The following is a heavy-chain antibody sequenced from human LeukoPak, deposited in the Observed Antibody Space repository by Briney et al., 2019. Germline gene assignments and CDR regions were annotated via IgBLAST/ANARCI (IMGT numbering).Heavy chain of an antibody. D-gene: IGHD3-16*01. Sequence: ASVKVSCRTSGYTFTTHAVHWVRQAPGQSLEWMGWINTANGGTGYSQKFQGRVTITSDTSASTGYMEMSSLRSEDTAVYYCASKPRGESRPFDYWGQGTLVTVSS. CDR3: ASKPRGESRPFDY. CDR2: INTANGGT. J-gene: IGHJ4*02. CDR1: GYTFTTHA. V-gene: IGHV1-3*04.